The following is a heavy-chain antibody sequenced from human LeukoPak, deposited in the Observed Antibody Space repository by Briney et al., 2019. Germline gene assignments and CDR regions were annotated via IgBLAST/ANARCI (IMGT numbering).Heavy chain of an antibody. Sequence: SETLSLTCTVSGGSISGSSHYWGWIRQPPGKGLEWIGSIYYSGSTYYNPSLESRVTVSVDTSKNHFSLGLSSVTAADTAVYYCARGGPIIVATIDYWGQGTLVTVSS. V-gene: IGHV4-39*02. D-gene: IGHD5-12*01. J-gene: IGHJ4*02. CDR2: IYYSGST. CDR3: ARGGPIIVATIDY. CDR1: GGSISGSSHY.